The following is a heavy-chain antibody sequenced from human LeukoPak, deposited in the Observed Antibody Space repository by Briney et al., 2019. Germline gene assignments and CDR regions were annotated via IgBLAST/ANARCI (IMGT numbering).Heavy chain of an antibody. D-gene: IGHD6-13*01. CDR1: GFTFSSYA. CDR2: VSGSGGST. CDR3: AKKLALCDSSSRRGEDH. Sequence: GGSLRLSCAASGFTFSSYAMSWVREAPGKGLEWVSAVSGSGGSTYYADAVKGRFTISRDNSKNTLYLQMNSLRAADTAVYYCAKKLALCDSSSRRGEDHWGQGTLVTVSS. J-gene: IGHJ4*02. V-gene: IGHV3-23*01.